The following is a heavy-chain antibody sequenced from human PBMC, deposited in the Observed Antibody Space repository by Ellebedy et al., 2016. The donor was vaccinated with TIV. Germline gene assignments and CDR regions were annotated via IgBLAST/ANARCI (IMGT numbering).Heavy chain of an antibody. J-gene: IGHJ5*02. CDR3: ARDFPPTPS. Sequence: GGSLRLXCAASGFTFSTSWMTWVRQAPGKGLEWVANIKQDGSEKFYVDSVKGRFTISRDNAKNSLYLQMNSLRAEDTAVYYCARDFPPTPSWGQGTLVTVSS. CDR2: IKQDGSEK. V-gene: IGHV3-7*03. CDR1: GFTFSTSW. D-gene: IGHD2-15*01.